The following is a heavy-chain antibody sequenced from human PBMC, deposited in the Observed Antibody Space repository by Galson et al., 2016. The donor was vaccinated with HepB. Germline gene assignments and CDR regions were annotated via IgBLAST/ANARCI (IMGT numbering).Heavy chain of an antibody. J-gene: IGHJ5*02. V-gene: IGHV3-23*01. D-gene: IGHD6-13*01. CDR3: AKGMSRSAAVSIWFDP. CDR2: ISGSGGST. Sequence: SLRLSCAASGFTFMNYAMTWVRQAPGKGLEWVSSISGSGGSTYYADSVKGRFTISRDNSKNTLYLQMNSLGVEDTAVYDCAKGMSRSAAVSIWFDPWGQGALVTVSS. CDR1: GFTFMNYA.